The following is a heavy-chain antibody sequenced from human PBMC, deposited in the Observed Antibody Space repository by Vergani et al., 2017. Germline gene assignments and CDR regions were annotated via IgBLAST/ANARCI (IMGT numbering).Heavy chain of an antibody. CDR1: GGSISSNNW. Sequence: QVQLQESGPGLVKPSGTLFLTCAVSGGSISSNNWWSWVRQPPGKGLEWIGELYHGGSTNYNPSLKSRVTMSVDKSTNQFSLKLSSVTAADTALYYCTRGVVAAAGNNWFDPWGQGTLVTVSS. CDR2: LYHGGST. V-gene: IGHV4-4*02. D-gene: IGHD6-13*01. J-gene: IGHJ5*02. CDR3: TRGVVAAAGNNWFDP.